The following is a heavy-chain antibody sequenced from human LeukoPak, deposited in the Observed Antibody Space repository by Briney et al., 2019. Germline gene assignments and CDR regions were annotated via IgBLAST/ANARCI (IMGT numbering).Heavy chain of an antibody. J-gene: IGHJ6*03. CDR1: GGSISSYY. D-gene: IGHD1-26*01. CDR3: ARGGGEPPYYYYYMDV. CDR2: IYYSGST. Sequence: SETLSLTCTVSGGSISSYYWSWIRQPPGKGLEWIGYIYYSGSTSYNPSLKSRVTISVDTSKNQFSLKLSSVTAADTAVYYCARGGGEPPYYYYYMDVWGKGTTVTVSS. V-gene: IGHV4-59*01.